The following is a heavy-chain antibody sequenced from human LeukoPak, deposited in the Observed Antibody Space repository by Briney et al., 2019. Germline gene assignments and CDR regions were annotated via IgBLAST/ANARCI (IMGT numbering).Heavy chain of an antibody. CDR2: IRYDGSNK. J-gene: IGHJ4*02. D-gene: IGHD6-13*01. CDR3: AKDLLVGTWYSRSWSNYFDY. V-gene: IGHV3-30*02. Sequence: GGSLRLSCAASGFTFSSYGMHWVRQAPGKGLEWVAFIRYDGSNKYYADSVKGRFTISRDNSKNTAYLQMNSLRAEDTAVYYCAKDLLVGTWYSRSWSNYFDYWGQGTLVTVPS. CDR1: GFTFSSYG.